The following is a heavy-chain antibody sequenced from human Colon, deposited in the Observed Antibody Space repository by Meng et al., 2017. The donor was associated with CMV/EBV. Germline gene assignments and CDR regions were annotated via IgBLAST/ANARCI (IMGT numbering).Heavy chain of an antibody. D-gene: IGHD2-2*01. CDR2: INPNSGGT. J-gene: IGHJ4*02. CDR3: ARVGDIVVAPAAPFDY. CDR1: GYTFTGYY. V-gene: IGHV1-2*02. Sequence: ASVKVSCKASGYTFTGYYMHWVRQAPGQGLEWMGWINPNSGGTNSAQKLQGRVTMTRDTSTSTAYMELSRLRSDDTAVYYCARVGDIVVAPAAPFDYWGQGTLVTVSS.